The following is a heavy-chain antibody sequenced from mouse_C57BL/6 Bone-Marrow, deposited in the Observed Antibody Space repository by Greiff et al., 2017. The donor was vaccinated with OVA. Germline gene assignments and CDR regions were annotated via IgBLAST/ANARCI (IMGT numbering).Heavy chain of an antibody. Sequence: EVKLMESGPGLVKPSQSLSLTCSVTGYSITSGYYWNWIRQFPGNKLEWMGYISYDGSNNYNPSLKNRISITRDTSKNQFFLKLNSVTTEDTATYYCARDRNYGSSYDWYFDVWGTGTTVTVSS. CDR1: GYSITSGYY. J-gene: IGHJ1*03. CDR2: ISYDGSN. V-gene: IGHV3-6*01. D-gene: IGHD1-1*01. CDR3: ARDRNYGSSYDWYFDV.